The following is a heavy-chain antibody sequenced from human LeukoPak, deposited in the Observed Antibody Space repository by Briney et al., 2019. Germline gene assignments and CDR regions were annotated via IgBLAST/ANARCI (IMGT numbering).Heavy chain of an antibody. CDR3: ARDPYDGNYYLDY. CDR1: GYTFTGYH. CDR2: FNANSGGT. J-gene: IGHJ4*02. V-gene: IGHV1-2*02. Sequence: GASVKVSCKTSGYTFTGYHVHWVRQAPGQGLEWMGWFNANSGGTKYAQKFQGRVTMTRDTSIGTDYMELTSLISDDTAVYYCARDPYDGNYYLDYWGQGTLVTVAS. D-gene: IGHD3-3*01.